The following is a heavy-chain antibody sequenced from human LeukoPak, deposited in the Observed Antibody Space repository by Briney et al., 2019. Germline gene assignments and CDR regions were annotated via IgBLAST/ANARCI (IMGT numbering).Heavy chain of an antibody. D-gene: IGHD6-19*01. CDR2: IRYDGSNK. V-gene: IGHV3-30*02. J-gene: IGHJ3*02. CDR3: AKKGWSSSGWYFNDAFDI. CDR1: GFTFSSYG. Sequence: GGSQRLSCAASGFTFSSYGMHWVRQAPGKGLEWVAFIRYDGSNKYYADSVKGRFTISRDNSKNTLYLQMNSLRAEDTAVYYCAKKGWSSSGWYFNDAFDIWGQGTMVTVSS.